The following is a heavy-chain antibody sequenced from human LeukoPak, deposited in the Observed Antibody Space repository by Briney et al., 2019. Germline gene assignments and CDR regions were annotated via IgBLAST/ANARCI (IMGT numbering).Heavy chain of an antibody. Sequence: PGGSLRLSCAASGFTFSSYGMHWVRQAPGKGLEWAAVIWYDGSNKYYADSVKGRFTISRDNSKNTLYLQMNSLRAEDTAVYYCASRDYGDYGTTSQGSDAFDIWGQGTMVTVSS. D-gene: IGHD4-17*01. CDR2: IWYDGSNK. CDR1: GFTFSSYG. CDR3: ASRDYGDYGTTSQGSDAFDI. V-gene: IGHV3-33*01. J-gene: IGHJ3*02.